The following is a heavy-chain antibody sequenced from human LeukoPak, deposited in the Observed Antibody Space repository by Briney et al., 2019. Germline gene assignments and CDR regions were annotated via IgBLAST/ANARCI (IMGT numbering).Heavy chain of an antibody. CDR2: ISGDGVAT. CDR1: GFTFSSYE. CDR3: AKGNGDFSHFYNGMDV. Sequence: PGGSLRLSCAASGFTFSSYEMNWVRQAPGRGLEWVSLISGDGVATYYGASLKGRFTISRDNSKNSLYLQMNSLRVEDTALYYCAKGNGDFSHFYNGMDVWGRGTTVTVSS. J-gene: IGHJ6*02. V-gene: IGHV3-43*02. D-gene: IGHD4-17*01.